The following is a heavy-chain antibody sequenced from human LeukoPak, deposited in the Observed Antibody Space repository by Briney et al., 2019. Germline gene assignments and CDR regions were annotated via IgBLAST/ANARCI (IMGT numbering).Heavy chain of an antibody. V-gene: IGHV3-33*01. Sequence: GRSLSLSCATSGFTFTAHGMHWVRQAPGKGLEWVAVIWYDGSEKYYADSVKGRFTISRDNWKNTLFLQMDSLRAEDTAVYYCARENSSGYYYGMDVWGQGTTVTVSS. CDR1: GFTFTAHG. J-gene: IGHJ6*02. D-gene: IGHD6-25*01. CDR2: IWYDGSEK. CDR3: ARENSSGYYYGMDV.